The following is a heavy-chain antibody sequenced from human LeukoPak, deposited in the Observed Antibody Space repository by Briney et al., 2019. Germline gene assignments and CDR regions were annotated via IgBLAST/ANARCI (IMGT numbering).Heavy chain of an antibody. CDR1: GFTFSTYY. Sequence: GGSLRLSCVVSGFTFSTYYMSWVRQAPGKGLEWVANIKEDGSEKSYVDSVKGRFTVSRDNAKNSLYLQMNSLRAEDTAVYFCARHFSWAWDIWGQGTMVTVSS. J-gene: IGHJ3*02. D-gene: IGHD3-3*02. V-gene: IGHV3-7*01. CDR2: IKEDGSEK. CDR3: ARHFSWAWDI.